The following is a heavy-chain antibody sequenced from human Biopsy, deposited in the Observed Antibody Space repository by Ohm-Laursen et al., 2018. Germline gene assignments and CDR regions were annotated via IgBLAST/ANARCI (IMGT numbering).Heavy chain of an antibody. J-gene: IGHJ6*02. CDR3: VRGVDYYDPYHYYALDV. CDR1: DVSISTYY. CDR2: INHSGRT. Sequence: SDTLSLTCTVSDVSISTYYWSWIRQTPGKGLEWIGVINHSGRTNYNPSLKSRVTISVDTSKNQFSLKVRSVTAADTAVYYCVRGVDYYDPYHYYALDVWGQGTTVTVSS. V-gene: IGHV4-34*01. D-gene: IGHD3-22*01.